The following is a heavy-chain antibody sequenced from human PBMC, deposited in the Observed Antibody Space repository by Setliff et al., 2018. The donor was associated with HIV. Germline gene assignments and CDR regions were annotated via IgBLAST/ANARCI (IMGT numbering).Heavy chain of an antibody. D-gene: IGHD3-10*01. V-gene: IGHV4-34*01. CDR1: GGSLSGYY. J-gene: IGHJ2*01. CDR3: AREGGQGYSGSGSFYHRNFDL. CDR2: INQSGNT. Sequence: KPSETLSLTCAVYGGSLSGYYWSWVRQSPGRGLEWIGEINQSGNTNFNPSLKSRLIISVDTSKSQFSLKLTSVTAADTALYYCAREGGQGYSGSGSFYHRNFDLWGRGTLVTVPQ.